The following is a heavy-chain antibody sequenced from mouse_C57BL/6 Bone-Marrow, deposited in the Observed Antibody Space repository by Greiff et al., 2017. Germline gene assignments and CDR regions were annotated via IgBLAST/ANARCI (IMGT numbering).Heavy chain of an antibody. D-gene: IGHD1-1*01. V-gene: IGHV1-81*01. CDR3: AREGDYYGPAWFAY. CDR2: ISPRSGNT. J-gene: IGHJ3*01. Sequence: VQLQQSGAELARPGASVKLSCKASGYTFTSYGISWVKQRTGQGLERIGEISPRSGNTYNNEKFKGKATLTADKSSSTAYMELRSLTSEDSAVYFCAREGDYYGPAWFAYWGQGTLVTVSA. CDR1: GYTFTSYG.